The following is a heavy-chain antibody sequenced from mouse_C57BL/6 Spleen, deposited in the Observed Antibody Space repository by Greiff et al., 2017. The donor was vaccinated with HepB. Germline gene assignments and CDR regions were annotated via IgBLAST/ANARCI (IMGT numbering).Heavy chain of an antibody. CDR1: GYAFSSSW. CDR3: ARRSHYYGTNFYAMDY. D-gene: IGHD1-1*01. Sequence: QVQLKESGPELVKPGASVKISCKASGYAFSSSWMNWVKQRPGKGLEWIGRIYPGDGDTNYNGKFKGKATLTADKSSSTAYMQLSSLTSEDSAVYFCARRSHYYGTNFYAMDYWGQGTSVTVPS. CDR2: IYPGDGDT. V-gene: IGHV1-82*01. J-gene: IGHJ4*01.